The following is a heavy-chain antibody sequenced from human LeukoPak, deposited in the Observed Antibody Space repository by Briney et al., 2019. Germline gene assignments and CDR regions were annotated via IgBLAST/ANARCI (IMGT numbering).Heavy chain of an antibody. J-gene: IGHJ4*02. Sequence: ASVKVSCKSSGYTFTGYYMHWVRQAPGQGLEWMGWINPNSGGTNYAQKFQGRVTMTRDTSISTAYMELSRLRSDDTAVYYCARGIYYYDSSGYRHWGQGTLVTVSS. V-gene: IGHV1-2*02. D-gene: IGHD3-22*01. CDR3: ARGIYYYDSSGYRH. CDR1: GYTFTGYY. CDR2: INPNSGGT.